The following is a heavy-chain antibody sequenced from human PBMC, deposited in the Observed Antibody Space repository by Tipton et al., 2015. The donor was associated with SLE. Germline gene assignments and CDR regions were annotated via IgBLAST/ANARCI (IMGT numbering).Heavy chain of an antibody. CDR1: GGSISSSSYY. CDR2: IYYSGST. Sequence: LRLSCTVSGGSISSSSYYWGWIRQPPGKGLEWIGSIYYSGSTYYNPSLKSRVTISVDTSKNQFSLKLSSVTAADTAVYYCARFEVIVPRDWGQGTLVTVSS. CDR3: ARFEVIVPRD. J-gene: IGHJ4*02. V-gene: IGHV4-39*07. D-gene: IGHD2-2*01.